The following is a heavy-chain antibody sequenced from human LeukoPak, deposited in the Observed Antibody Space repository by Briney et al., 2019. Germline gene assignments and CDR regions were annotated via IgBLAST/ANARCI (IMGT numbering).Heavy chain of an antibody. Sequence: SVKVSCKASGGTFSSYAISWVRQAPGQGLEWMGGIIPIFGTANYAQKFQGRVTITADESTSTAYMELSSLRSEDTAVYYCARGSTYYDSSGQVPFDYWGQGTLVTVSS. V-gene: IGHV1-69*13. D-gene: IGHD3-22*01. CDR3: ARGSTYYDSSGQVPFDY. J-gene: IGHJ4*02. CDR2: IIPIFGTA. CDR1: GGTFSSYA.